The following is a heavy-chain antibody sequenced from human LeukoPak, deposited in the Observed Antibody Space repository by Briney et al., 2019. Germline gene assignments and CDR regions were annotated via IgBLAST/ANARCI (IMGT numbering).Heavy chain of an antibody. D-gene: IGHD4-17*01. V-gene: IGHV1-69*13. J-gene: IGHJ4*02. Sequence: SMKVSCKASGGTFSSYAISWVRQAPGQELEWMGGIIPIFGTANYAQKFQGRVTITADESTSTAYMELSSLRSEDTAVYYCARTLTSYGDYEEFDYWGQGTLVTVSS. CDR3: ARTLTSYGDYEEFDY. CDR2: IIPIFGTA. CDR1: GGTFSSYA.